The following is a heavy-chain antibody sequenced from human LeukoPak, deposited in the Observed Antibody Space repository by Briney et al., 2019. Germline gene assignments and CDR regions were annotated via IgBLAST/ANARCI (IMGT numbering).Heavy chain of an antibody. J-gene: IGHJ3*02. D-gene: IGHD5-18*01. V-gene: IGHV1-2*06. Sequence: ASVKVSCKASGGTFSSYAISWVRQAPGQGLEWMGRINPNSGGTNYAQKFQGRVTMTRDTSISTAYMELSRLRSDDTAVYYCARVGPTGYSYGSVDAFDIWGQGTMVTVSP. CDR3: ARVGPTGYSYGSVDAFDI. CDR1: GGTFSSYA. CDR2: INPNSGGT.